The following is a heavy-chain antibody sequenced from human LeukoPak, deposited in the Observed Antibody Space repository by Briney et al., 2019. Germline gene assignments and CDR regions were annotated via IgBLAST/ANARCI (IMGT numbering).Heavy chain of an antibody. CDR2: IYYSGST. Sequence: SETLSLTCTVSGGSISSYYWSWIRQPPGKGLEWIGLIYYSGSTNYNPSLKSRVTISVDTSKNQFSLKLSSVTAADTAVYYCARGGYSSGWPPGPQDYWGQGTLVTVSS. CDR3: ARGGYSSGWPPGPQDY. V-gene: IGHV4-59*01. D-gene: IGHD6-19*01. J-gene: IGHJ4*02. CDR1: GGSISSYY.